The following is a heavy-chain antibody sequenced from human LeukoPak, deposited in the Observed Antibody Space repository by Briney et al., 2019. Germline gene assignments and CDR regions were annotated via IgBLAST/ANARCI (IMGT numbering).Heavy chain of an antibody. CDR1: GFTVSSNY. V-gene: IGHV3-53*01. J-gene: IGHJ6*02. CDR2: IYCGGRT. CDR3: ARDSSGWYSRSSGYGMDV. D-gene: IGHD6-19*01. Sequence: GGSLRLSCAASGFTVSSNYMSWVRPAPGKGLERVSVIYCGGRTYYAHSVKGRFTISRDNSKNTLYLQMNSLRAEDTAVYYCARDSSGWYSRSSGYGMDVWGQGTTVTVFS.